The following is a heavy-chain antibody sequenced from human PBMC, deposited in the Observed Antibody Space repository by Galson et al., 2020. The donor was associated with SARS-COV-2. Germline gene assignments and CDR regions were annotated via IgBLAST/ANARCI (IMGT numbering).Heavy chain of an antibody. CDR1: GNPFSTYG. Sequence: ASVKVSCRASGNPFSTYGISWVRQAPGQGLEWMGWISADTGNTNYARKFQGRFTMTTDTSTSTAYMELRSLTSDDTAVYYCAREVNLDLDYWCQGTLVTVSS. J-gene: IGHJ4*02. V-gene: IGHV1-18*01. CDR3: AREVNLDLDY. CDR2: ISADTGNT. D-gene: IGHD3-3*01.